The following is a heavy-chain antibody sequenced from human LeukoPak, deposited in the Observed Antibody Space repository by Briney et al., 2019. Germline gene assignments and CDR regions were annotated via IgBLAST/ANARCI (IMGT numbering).Heavy chain of an antibody. V-gene: IGHV3-7*01. D-gene: IGHD3-10*01. Sequence: PGGSLRLSCAASGFTFSSYWMSWVRQAPGKGLEWVANIKQDGSEKYYVDSVKGRFTISRDNAKNSLYLQMNSLRAEDTAVYYCARLYGSGTKNWFDPWGQGTLVTVSS. CDR1: GFTFSSYW. CDR3: ARLYGSGTKNWFDP. CDR2: IKQDGSEK. J-gene: IGHJ5*02.